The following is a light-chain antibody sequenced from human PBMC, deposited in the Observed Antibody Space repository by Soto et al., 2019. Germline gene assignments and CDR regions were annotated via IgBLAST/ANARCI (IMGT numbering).Light chain of an antibody. V-gene: IGKV3-15*01. CDR1: QSISRT. CDR3: QEYEYHTSFT. J-gene: IGKJ3*01. CDR2: GAS. Sequence: EIVMTQSPASLSVSPGERATLSCRASQSISRTLAWYQQKPGQAPRLLIYGASTRATGIPARFSGRGSGTDFTLTISRLEPEDFAVYFCQEYEYHTSFTFGPGTKVDVK.